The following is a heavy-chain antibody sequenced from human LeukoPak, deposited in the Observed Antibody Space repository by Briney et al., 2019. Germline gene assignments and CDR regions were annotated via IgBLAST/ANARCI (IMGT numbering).Heavy chain of an antibody. CDR2: IKQDGSGK. J-gene: IGHJ4*02. V-gene: IGHV3-7*01. D-gene: IGHD2-8*01. CDR1: GFTFSSYW. Sequence: EGSLRLSCAASGFTFSSYWMSWVRQAPGKGLEWVANIKQDGSGKYYVESVKGRFTISRDNAKNSLYLQLSSLRAEDTAVYYCARDGVTTVYCTDSVCYNGPRVGSPDNYFDYWGQGTLVTVSS. CDR3: ARDGVTTVYCTDSVCYNGPRVGSPDNYFDY.